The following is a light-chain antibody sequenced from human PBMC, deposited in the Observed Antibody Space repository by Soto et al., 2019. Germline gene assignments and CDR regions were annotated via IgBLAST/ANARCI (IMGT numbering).Light chain of an antibody. CDR1: QSISSW. J-gene: IGKJ1*01. CDR2: DAS. CDR3: QQYNSYPPT. Sequence: DIQMTQSPSTLSASVGDRVTITCRASQSISSWLAWYQQKPGKAPKLLIYDASSLESGVPSRFSGSGSGTEFTRPISSLQTDGFATDYCQQYNSYPPTFGQGTKVEIK. V-gene: IGKV1-5*01.